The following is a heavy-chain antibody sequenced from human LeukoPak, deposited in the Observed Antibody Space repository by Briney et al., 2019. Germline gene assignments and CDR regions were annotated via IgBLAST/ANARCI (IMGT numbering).Heavy chain of an antibody. V-gene: IGHV3-20*04. Sequence: GGSLRLSCAASGFTFDDYGMSWVRQAPGKGLEWVSGINWNGGSTVYADSVKGRFTISRDNAKNSLYLQMNSLRAEDTALYYCARDGSYCSVGSCYYYYYMDVWGKGTTVTVSS. J-gene: IGHJ6*03. CDR2: INWNGGST. D-gene: IGHD2-15*01. CDR3: ARDGSYCSVGSCYYYYYMDV. CDR1: GFTFDDYG.